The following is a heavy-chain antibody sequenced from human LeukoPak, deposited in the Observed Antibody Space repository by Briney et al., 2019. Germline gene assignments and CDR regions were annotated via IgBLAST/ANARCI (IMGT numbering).Heavy chain of an antibody. D-gene: IGHD1-26*01. CDR1: GFTLSHYW. Sequence: GGSLRLSCSASGFTLSHYWMTWARQAPGKGLDWVASIKEDGSETSYVDSVKGRFTISRDNAKNSVYLQMNSLGGEDTAVYYCVRGGSYTFDPWGQGILVTVSS. J-gene: IGHJ5*02. CDR2: IKEDGSET. V-gene: IGHV3-7*01. CDR3: VRGGSYTFDP.